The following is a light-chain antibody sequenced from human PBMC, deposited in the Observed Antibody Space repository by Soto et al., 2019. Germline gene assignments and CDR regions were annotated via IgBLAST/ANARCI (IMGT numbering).Light chain of an antibody. Sequence: EIVLTQSPATLSLSPGERATLSCRAGQNVGNNLAWYQQKPGQAPRLLIYVASTRATGIPARFSGSWSGTEFTLTISSMQSEDFAVFYCQQYNNWPLTFGQGTKVEIK. CDR3: QQYNNWPLT. CDR2: VAS. CDR1: QNVGNN. V-gene: IGKV3-15*01. J-gene: IGKJ1*01.